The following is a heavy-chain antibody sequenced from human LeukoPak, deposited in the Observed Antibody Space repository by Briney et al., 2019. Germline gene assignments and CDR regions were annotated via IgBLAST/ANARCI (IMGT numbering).Heavy chain of an antibody. V-gene: IGHV3-23*01. CDR2: ISDSGGRT. D-gene: IGHD3-10*01. J-gene: IGHJ3*02. Sequence: GGSLRLSCAASGFTFSIYAMGWVRQAPGKGLEWVSTISDSGGRTYYADSVKGRFTISRDNSKKTLYLQMNNLRAEDTAVYYCARDLGSFYNVKAFDIWGQGTLVTVS. CDR3: ARDLGSFYNVKAFDI. CDR1: GFTFSIYA.